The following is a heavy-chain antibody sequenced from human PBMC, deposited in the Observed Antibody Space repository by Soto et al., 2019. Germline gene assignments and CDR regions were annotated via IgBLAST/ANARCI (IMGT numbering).Heavy chain of an antibody. J-gene: IGHJ4*02. CDR3: VKDRGPGIAAHEYYFDY. Sequence: GGSLRLSCSASGFTFSSYAMHWVRQAPGKGLEYVSAISSNGGSTYYADSVKGRFTISRDNSKNTLYLQMSSLRAEDTAVYYCVKDRGPGIAAHEYYFDYWGQGTLVTVSS. CDR1: GFTFSSYA. CDR2: ISSNGGST. V-gene: IGHV3-64D*08. D-gene: IGHD6-13*01.